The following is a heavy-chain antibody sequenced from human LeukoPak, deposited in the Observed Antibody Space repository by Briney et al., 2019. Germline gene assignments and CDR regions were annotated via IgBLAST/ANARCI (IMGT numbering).Heavy chain of an antibody. V-gene: IGHV3-33*03. Sequence: RPGGSLRLSCAASGFTFSSYGMHWVRQAPGKGLEWVAVIWYDGSNKYYADSVKGRFTISRDNAKNSLYLQMNSLRAEDTAVYYCARAQLLWFGELLPSPFDYWGQGTLVTVSS. CDR2: IWYDGSNK. CDR1: GFTFSSYG. J-gene: IGHJ4*02. D-gene: IGHD3-10*01. CDR3: ARAQLLWFGELLPSPFDY.